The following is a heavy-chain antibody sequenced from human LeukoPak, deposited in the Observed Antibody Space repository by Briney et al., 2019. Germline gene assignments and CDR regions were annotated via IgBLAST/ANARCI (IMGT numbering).Heavy chain of an antibody. CDR1: GGSISNYF. D-gene: IGHD2-2*01. J-gene: IGHJ4*02. Sequence: SGPTLVNPSETLSLTCTVSGGSISNYFWSWFRQSPEKGLEWIGHIYSSGTTNDNPSLRSRVTMSVDMSKSQFSLKLSSVTAADTAVYYCAKDYCSGTTCYYNYWGQGTLVTVSS. CDR3: AKDYCSGTTCYYNY. V-gene: IGHV4-59*01. CDR2: IYSSGTT.